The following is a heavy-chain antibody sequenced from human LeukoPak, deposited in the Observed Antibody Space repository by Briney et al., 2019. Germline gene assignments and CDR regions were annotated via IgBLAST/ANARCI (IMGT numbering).Heavy chain of an antibody. Sequence: GGSLRLSCAASGFTFSSYGLHWVRQAPGKGLEWVAVISYDGSNKYYADSVKGRFTISRDNSEDTLYLQMNSLRVEDTAVYYCAKDLDRSTGDYWGQGILVIVSA. D-gene: IGHD3-10*01. CDR2: ISYDGSNK. CDR1: GFTFSSYG. J-gene: IGHJ4*02. V-gene: IGHV3-30*18. CDR3: AKDLDRSTGDY.